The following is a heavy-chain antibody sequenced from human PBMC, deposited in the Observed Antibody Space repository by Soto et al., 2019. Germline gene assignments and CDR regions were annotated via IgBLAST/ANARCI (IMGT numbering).Heavy chain of an antibody. CDR1: GFTFSSYA. J-gene: IGHJ4*02. Sequence: EVQLLESGGGLVQPGGSLRLSCAASGFTFSSYAMSWVRQAPGKGLEWVSAISGSGGSTYYADSVKGRFTISRDNSKTTLYLQMNSLRAEDTAVYYCAGPSTPSQGFDYWGQGTLVTVSS. CDR3: AGPSTPSQGFDY. CDR2: ISGSGGST. V-gene: IGHV3-23*01.